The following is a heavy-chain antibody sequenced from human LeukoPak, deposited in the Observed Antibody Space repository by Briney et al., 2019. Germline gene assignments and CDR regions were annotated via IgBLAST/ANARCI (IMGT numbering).Heavy chain of an antibody. V-gene: IGHV1-69*05. Sequence: SVKVSCKVSGGIYRITAITWVRQAPGQGLEWMGGIIPMSTTANYAQKFQGRVTITRDDSTSTAYMGVSSLRSEDTALYYCATYGGNTAEYFQHWGQGTLVTVSS. CDR1: GGIYRITA. J-gene: IGHJ1*01. CDR3: ATYGGNTAEYFQH. D-gene: IGHD4-23*01. CDR2: IIPMSTTA.